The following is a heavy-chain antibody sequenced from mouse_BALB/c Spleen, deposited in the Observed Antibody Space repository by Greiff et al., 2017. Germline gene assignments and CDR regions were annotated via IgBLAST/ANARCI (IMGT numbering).Heavy chain of an antibody. Sequence: EVKLQESGPGLVKPSQSLSLTCTVTGYSITSDYAWNWIRQFPGNKLEWMGYISYSGSTSYNPSLKSRISITRDTSKNQFFLQLNSVTTEDTATYYCAREDYYGYDDAMDYWGQGTSVTVSS. J-gene: IGHJ4*01. D-gene: IGHD2-2*01. CDR2: ISYSGST. CDR1: GYSITSDYA. V-gene: IGHV3-2*02. CDR3: AREDYYGYDDAMDY.